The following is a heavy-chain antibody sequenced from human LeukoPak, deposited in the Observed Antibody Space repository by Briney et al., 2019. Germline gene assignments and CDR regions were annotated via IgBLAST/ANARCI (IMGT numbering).Heavy chain of an antibody. CDR2: IRSSGDNI. CDR1: GFTFSTYS. CDR3: AREIRVAGTRGHTFDY. D-gene: IGHD6-19*01. J-gene: IGHJ4*02. V-gene: IGHV3-21*01. Sequence: PGGSLRLSCAASGFTFSTYSMNWVRQAPGKGLEWVSSIRSSGDNIYYTDSVKGRFTISRDNAKNSLYLQMNSLRAEDTAVYYCAREIRVAGTRGHTFDYWGQGTLVTVSS.